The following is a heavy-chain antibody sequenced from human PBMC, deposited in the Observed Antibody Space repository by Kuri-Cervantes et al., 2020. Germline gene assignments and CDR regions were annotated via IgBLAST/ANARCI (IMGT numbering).Heavy chain of an antibody. D-gene: IGHD3-22*01. V-gene: IGHV1-24*01. J-gene: IGHJ4*02. CDR2: FDPEDGET. Sequence: ASVKVSCKVFGDTLTELSMHWVRQAPGKGLEWLGGFDPEDGETIYAQKFQARVSMTEDTSTDTAYMELSSLRSEDTAVYYCATDAYYFDSSGSHNMVWGQGTLVTVSS. CDR3: ATDAYYFDSSGSHNMV. CDR1: GDTLTELS.